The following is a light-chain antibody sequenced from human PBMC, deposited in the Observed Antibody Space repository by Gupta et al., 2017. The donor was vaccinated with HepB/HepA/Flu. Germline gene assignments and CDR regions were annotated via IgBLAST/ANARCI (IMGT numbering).Light chain of an antibody. CDR2: YSD. J-gene: IGLJ3*02. V-gene: IGLV1-44*01. Sequence: QSVLTQPPSASGTPGQRVTISCSGSGSNIGSNTINWYQQLPGTAPKLLIYYSDQRPSGVPDRFSGSKSGTSASLAISGLHSEDEADYYCSAWDDNLKGLVFGGGTKLTVL. CDR1: GSNIGSNT. CDR3: SAWDDNLKGLV.